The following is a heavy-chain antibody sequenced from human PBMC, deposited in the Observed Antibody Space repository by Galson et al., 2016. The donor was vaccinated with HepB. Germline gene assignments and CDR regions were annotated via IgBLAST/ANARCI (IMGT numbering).Heavy chain of an antibody. J-gene: IGHJ5*02. CDR3: ARGKRPRQWLITKWFDP. CDR1: GFAFRTYS. Sequence: LRLSCAASGFAFRTYSMNWVRQPPGKGLEWIGEIHHTGNTNHNSSLKSRVTMSVDTSKNQFSLKLNSVTAADTAVYYCARGKRPRQWLITKWFDPWGQGTPVTVS. D-gene: IGHD6-19*01. V-gene: IGHV4-34*01. CDR2: IHHTGNT.